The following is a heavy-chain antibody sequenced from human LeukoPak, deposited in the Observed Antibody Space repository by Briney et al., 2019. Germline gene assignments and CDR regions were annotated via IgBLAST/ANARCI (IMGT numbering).Heavy chain of an antibody. CDR1: GFTFSSYW. D-gene: IGHD2-15*01. Sequence: GGSLRLSCAASGFTFSSYWMHWVRQAPGKGLMWVSRINSDGNSITYADSVKGRFTISRDNSKNSLYLQMNSLRTEDTALYYCAKGTEEYCSGGSCRGDWFDPWGQGTLVTVSS. CDR2: INSDGNSI. CDR3: AKGTEEYCSGGSCRGDWFDP. J-gene: IGHJ5*02. V-gene: IGHV3-74*03.